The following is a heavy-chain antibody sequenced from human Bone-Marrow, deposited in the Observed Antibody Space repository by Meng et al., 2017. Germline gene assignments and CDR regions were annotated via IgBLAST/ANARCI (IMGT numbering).Heavy chain of an antibody. CDR2: MNPNSGNT. CDR3: ARAGLEPYYDILTGYYNRYYYYYGMDV. Sequence: ASVKVSCKASGYTFTSYDINWVRQATGQGLEWMGWMNPNSGNTGYAQKFQGRVNITRNTSISTAYMELSSLRSEDTAVYYCARAGLEPYYDILTGYYNRYYYYYGMDVWGQGTTVTVSS. V-gene: IGHV1-8*03. D-gene: IGHD3-9*01. CDR1: GYTFTSYD. J-gene: IGHJ6*02.